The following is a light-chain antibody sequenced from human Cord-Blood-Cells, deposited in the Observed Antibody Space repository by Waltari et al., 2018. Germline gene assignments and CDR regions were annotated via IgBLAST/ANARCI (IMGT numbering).Light chain of an antibody. CDR1: SSDFGSYNL. V-gene: IGLV2-23*01. J-gene: IGLJ3*02. Sequence: QSALTQPASVSGSPGQSITISCTGTSSDFGSYNLVSWYQQHPGKAPKLMIYEGSKRPSGVSNRFSGSKSGNTASLTISGLQAEDEADYYCCSYAGSGWVFGGGTKLTVL. CDR3: CSYAGSGWV. CDR2: EGS.